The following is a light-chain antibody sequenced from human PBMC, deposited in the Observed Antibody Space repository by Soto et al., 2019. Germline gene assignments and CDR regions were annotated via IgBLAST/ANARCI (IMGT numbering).Light chain of an antibody. J-gene: IGKJ1*01. V-gene: IGKV3-20*01. Sequence: EILMTQSPSTLSVSPGERATLSCRASQSVSNNYLAWYQQKPGQAPRLLIYGSSKRATGIPDRFSASGYGTDFTLTISRLEPEDLEVYYCQQYGSSGTFRQGTKVDIK. CDR1: QSVSNNY. CDR2: GSS. CDR3: QQYGSSGT.